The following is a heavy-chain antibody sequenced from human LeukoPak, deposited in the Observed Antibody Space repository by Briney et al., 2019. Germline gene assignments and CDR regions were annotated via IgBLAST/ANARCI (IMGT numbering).Heavy chain of an antibody. CDR1: GGSISSYY. CDR2: IYTSGST. CDR3: ARDYFTRYCSGGSCYFDAFDI. V-gene: IGHV4-4*07. J-gene: IGHJ3*02. Sequence: SETLSLTCTVSGGSISSYYWSWIRQPAGKGLEWIGRIYTSGSTNYNPSLKSRVTMSVDTSKNQFSLKLSSVTAADTAVYYCARDYFTRYCSGGSCYFDAFDIWGQGTMVTVSS. D-gene: IGHD2-15*01.